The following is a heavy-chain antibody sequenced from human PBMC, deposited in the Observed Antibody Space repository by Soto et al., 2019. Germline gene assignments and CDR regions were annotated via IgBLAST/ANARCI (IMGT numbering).Heavy chain of an antibody. J-gene: IGHJ5*02. Sequence: GGSLRLSCAASGFTFSSYAMSWVRQAPGKGLEWVSAISGSGGSTYYADSVKGRFTISRDNSKNTLYLQMNSLRAEDTAVYYCAKDLKGKQQLFNGWFDPWGQGTLVTVSS. V-gene: IGHV3-23*01. D-gene: IGHD6-13*01. CDR3: AKDLKGKQQLFNGWFDP. CDR1: GFTFSSYA. CDR2: ISGSGGST.